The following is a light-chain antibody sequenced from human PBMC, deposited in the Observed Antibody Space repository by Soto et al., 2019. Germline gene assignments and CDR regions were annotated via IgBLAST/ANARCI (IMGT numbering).Light chain of an antibody. J-gene: IGKJ1*01. Sequence: EIVLTQSPGTLSLCPGEIATLSCRASQSVTSNYIAWYQQKPGQAPRLLIFGASIRATGIPDRFSGSGSGTEFTLTISSLQPDDFATYYRQQYHSYAWTFGQGTKVDIK. CDR2: GAS. CDR1: QSVTSNY. CDR3: QQYHSYAWT. V-gene: IGKV3-20*01.